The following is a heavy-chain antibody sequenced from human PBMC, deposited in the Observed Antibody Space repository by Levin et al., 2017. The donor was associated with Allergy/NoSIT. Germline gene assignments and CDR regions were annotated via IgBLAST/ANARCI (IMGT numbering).Heavy chain of an antibody. V-gene: IGHV3-21*01. J-gene: IGHJ3*02. CDR3: ARIVVVPAAMLDDAFDI. CDR1: GFTFSSYS. Sequence: GGSLRLSCAASGFTFSSYSMNWVRQAPGKGLEWVSSISSSSSYIYYADSVKGRFTISRDNAKNSLYLQMNSLRAEDTAVYYCARIVVVPAAMLDDAFDIWGQGTMVTVSS. D-gene: IGHD2-2*01. CDR2: ISSSSSYI.